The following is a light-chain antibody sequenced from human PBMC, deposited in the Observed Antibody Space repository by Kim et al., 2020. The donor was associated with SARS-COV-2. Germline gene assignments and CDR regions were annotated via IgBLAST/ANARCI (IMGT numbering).Light chain of an antibody. CDR2: DAS. CDR3: QQYYNYWYS. V-gene: IGKV1-5*01. CDR1: QNLDSW. Sequence: ASRGDRVTFTCRASQNLDSWFAWYQHKPGQPPKLLIYDASSLQSGVPSRFSGNGSGTEFTLTISNLQPDDFGTYYCQQYYNYWYSFGQGTKLEI. J-gene: IGKJ2*01.